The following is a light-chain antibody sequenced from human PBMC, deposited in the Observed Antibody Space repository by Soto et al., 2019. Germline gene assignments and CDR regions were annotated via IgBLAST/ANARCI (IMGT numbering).Light chain of an antibody. Sequence: QSVLTQPPSVSEAPRQRVTISCSGSSANIGNNAVNWYQQLPGKAPKLLIFYDDLLPSGGSDRFSGSKSGTSASLAISGLQSEDEADYYCAAWDDSLNGPVFGGGTKVTVL. V-gene: IGLV1-36*01. CDR2: YDD. CDR3: AAWDDSLNGPV. J-gene: IGLJ3*02. CDR1: SANIGNNA.